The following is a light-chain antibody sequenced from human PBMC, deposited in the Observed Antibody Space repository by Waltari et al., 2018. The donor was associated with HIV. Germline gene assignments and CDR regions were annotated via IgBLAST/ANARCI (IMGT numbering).Light chain of an antibody. CDR1: QSVSSSF. CDR3: QQYGSSPRT. Sequence: EIVLTQSPATLSLSPGERATLSCAASQSVSSSFLAWYQQKPGLAPRLLIYDASSRATGIPDRCSGSGSGTDFILTISRLEPEDFAVYYCQQYGSSPRTFGQGTKLEIK. J-gene: IGKJ2*01. CDR2: DAS. V-gene: IGKV3D-20*01.